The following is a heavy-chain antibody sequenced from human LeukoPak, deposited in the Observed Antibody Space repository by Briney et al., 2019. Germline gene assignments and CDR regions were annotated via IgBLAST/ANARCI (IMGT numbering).Heavy chain of an antibody. D-gene: IGHD1-26*01. CDR1: GFTFSNYW. V-gene: IGHV3-74*01. Sequence: GGSLRLSCAASGFTFSNYWMHWVRQAPGKGLVWVSRINSDGINTSYADSVKGRFTISRDNAKNTLNLQMNSLTAEDTAVYYCATGRSSHDYWGQGTLVTVSS. CDR3: ATGRSSHDY. J-gene: IGHJ4*02. CDR2: INSDGINT.